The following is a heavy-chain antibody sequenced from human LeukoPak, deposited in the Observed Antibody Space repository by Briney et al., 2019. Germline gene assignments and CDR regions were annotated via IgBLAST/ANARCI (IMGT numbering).Heavy chain of an antibody. J-gene: IGHJ5*02. CDR2: ISGSGGST. CDR1: EFTFSSYA. D-gene: IGHD6-19*01. Sequence: GGSLRLSCAASEFTFSSYAMSRVRQAPGKGLEWVSTISGSGGSTYYADSVKGRFTISRDNSINTLYLRMNSLRGEDTAVYYCVQGHSSGWYWLDPWGQGTLVTVSS. V-gene: IGHV3-23*01. CDR3: VQGHSSGWYWLDP.